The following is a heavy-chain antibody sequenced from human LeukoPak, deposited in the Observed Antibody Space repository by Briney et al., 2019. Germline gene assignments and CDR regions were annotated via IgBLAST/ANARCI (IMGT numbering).Heavy chain of an antibody. CDR1: GFTFSSYS. CDR3: ARTYSLRFLEWLPIYFDY. CDR2: ISSSSTTI. Sequence: GGSLRLSCAASGFTFSSYSMNWVRQAPGEGLEWVSYISSSSTTIYYADSVKGGLTISRDNDKNSLYLQMNSLRAEDTAVYYCARTYSLRFLEWLPIYFDYWGQGTLVTVSS. V-gene: IGHV3-48*01. J-gene: IGHJ4*02. D-gene: IGHD3-3*01.